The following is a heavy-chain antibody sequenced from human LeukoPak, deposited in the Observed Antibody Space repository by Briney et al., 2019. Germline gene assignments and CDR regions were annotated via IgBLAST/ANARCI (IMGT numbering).Heavy chain of an antibody. CDR3: ARNGDSYFSYYYMDV. CDR2: IHPNGGRT. D-gene: IGHD4-17*01. CDR1: GFTTSDRW. Sequence: GGSLRLSCAASGFTTSDRWMHWVRQAPGEGLLWVSRIHPNGGRTDYADSVKGRFTISRDNAKNTLYHQMNSLRADDTAVYYCARNGDSYFSYYYMDVWGKGTTVTVSS. V-gene: IGHV3-74*01. J-gene: IGHJ6*03.